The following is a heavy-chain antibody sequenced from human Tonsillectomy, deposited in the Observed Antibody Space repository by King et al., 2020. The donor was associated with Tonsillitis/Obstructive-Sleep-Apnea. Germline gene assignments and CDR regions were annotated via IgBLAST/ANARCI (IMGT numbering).Heavy chain of an antibody. CDR1: GYIFSGYF. J-gene: IGHJ6*03. D-gene: IGHD1-1*01. CDR3: ARDYALEDRRPFYYYMDV. V-gene: IGHV1-2*02. CDR2: INPNTGGT. Sequence: QLVQSGAEMKRPGASVEVSCRASGYIFSGYFIHWIRQGLGHGLEWMGCINPNTGGTHSSQKFHGRLTITSDRSSSTVYMELRRLTSDDSGVYFCARDYALEDRRPFYYYMDVWGKGTTVTVSS.